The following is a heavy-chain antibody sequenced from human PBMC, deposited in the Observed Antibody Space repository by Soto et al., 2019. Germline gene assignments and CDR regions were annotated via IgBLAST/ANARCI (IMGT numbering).Heavy chain of an antibody. Sequence: PGGSLRLSCAASGFTFSSYAMSWVRQAPGKGVEWVSAISGSGGSTYYADSVKGRFTISRDNSKNTLYLQMNSLRAEDTAVYYCAKTLFHDFWSGQPWFDPWGQGTLVTVSS. J-gene: IGHJ5*02. V-gene: IGHV3-23*01. CDR3: AKTLFHDFWSGQPWFDP. CDR2: ISGSGGST. CDR1: GFTFSSYA. D-gene: IGHD3-3*01.